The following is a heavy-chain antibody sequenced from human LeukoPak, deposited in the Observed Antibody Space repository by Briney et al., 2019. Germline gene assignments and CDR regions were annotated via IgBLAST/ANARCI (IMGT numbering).Heavy chain of an antibody. D-gene: IGHD4-17*01. V-gene: IGHV1-24*01. CDR2: FDPEDGET. Sequence: GASVKVSCKVSGYTLTELSMQWVRQAPGKGLEWMGGFDPEDGETIYAQKFQGRVTMTEDTSTDTAYMELSSLRSEDTAVYYCATLYDYGDPTAHDYWGQGTLVTVSS. J-gene: IGHJ4*02. CDR3: ATLYDYGDPTAHDY. CDR1: GYTLTELS.